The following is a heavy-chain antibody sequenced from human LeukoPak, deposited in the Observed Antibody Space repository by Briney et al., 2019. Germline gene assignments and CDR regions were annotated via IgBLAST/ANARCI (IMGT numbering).Heavy chain of an antibody. CDR2: ISGSGVST. D-gene: IGHD3-22*01. CDR1: GFTFSNSA. CDR3: AKVPQYYYDSSGYFDY. J-gene: IGHJ4*02. V-gene: IGHV3-23*01. Sequence: GGSLRLSCAASGFTFSNSAMSWVRQAPGKGLEWVSAISGSGVSTYYADSVKGRFTISRDNSKNTLYLQMNSLRAEDTAVYYCAKVPQYYYDSSGYFDYWGQGTLVTVSS.